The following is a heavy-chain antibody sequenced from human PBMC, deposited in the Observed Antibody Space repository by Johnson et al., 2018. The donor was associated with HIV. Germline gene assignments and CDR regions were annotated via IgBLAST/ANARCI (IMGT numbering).Heavy chain of an antibody. J-gene: IGHJ3*02. D-gene: IGHD6-6*01. CDR2: ISYDGTNI. Sequence: QVQLVESGGGLVQPGGSLRLSCAASGFTFSSYAMSWVRQAPGKGLEWVAMISYDGTNIYYRDSVKGRFTISRDNSKNTLYLHMDSLRAEDTAVYYCAREGRGSSSGAFDIWGQGTMVTVSS. V-gene: IGHV3-30-3*01. CDR3: AREGRGSSSGAFDI. CDR1: GFTFSSYA.